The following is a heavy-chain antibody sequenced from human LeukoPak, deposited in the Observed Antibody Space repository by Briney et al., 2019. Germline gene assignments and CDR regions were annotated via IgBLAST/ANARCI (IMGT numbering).Heavy chain of an antibody. D-gene: IGHD1-26*01. V-gene: IGHV3-30*01. Sequence: PGGSLRLSCAASGFTFSSYAMHGVRQAPGKGLEGVAVISYDGSNKYYADSVKGRFTISRDNSKNTLYLQMNSLRAEDTAVYYCAREIVGATEYFDYWGQGTLVTVSS. J-gene: IGHJ4*02. CDR3: AREIVGATEYFDY. CDR2: ISYDGSNK. CDR1: GFTFSSYA.